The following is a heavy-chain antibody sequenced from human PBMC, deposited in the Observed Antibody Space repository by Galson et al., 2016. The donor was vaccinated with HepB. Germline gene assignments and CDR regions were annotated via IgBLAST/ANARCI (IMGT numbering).Heavy chain of an antibody. CDR3: ARPGTMILVIRDGFDI. CDR2: ISYDGSNK. Sequence: SLRLSCAASGFTFSSYGMHWVRQAPDKGLEWVAVISYDGSNKYYADSVKGRLTISRDNSKNTLYLQMNSLRAEDTAVYYCARPGTMILVIRDGFDIWGQGKMVTVSS. CDR1: GFTFSSYG. J-gene: IGHJ3*02. V-gene: IGHV3-30*03. D-gene: IGHD3-22*01.